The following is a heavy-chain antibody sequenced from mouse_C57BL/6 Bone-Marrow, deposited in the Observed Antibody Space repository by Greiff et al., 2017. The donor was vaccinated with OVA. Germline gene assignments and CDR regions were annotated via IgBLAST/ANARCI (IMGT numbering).Heavy chain of an antibody. Sequence: QVQLQQPGAELVKPGASVKLSCKASGYTFTSYWMQWVKQRPGQGLEWIGEIDPSDSYTHYNQKFKGKATLTVDTSSSTAYMQLSSLTSEDSAVYYCARGSNYSFAYWGQGTLVTVSA. D-gene: IGHD2-5*01. V-gene: IGHV1-50*01. CDR2: IDPSDSYT. CDR3: ARGSNYSFAY. J-gene: IGHJ3*01. CDR1: GYTFTSYW.